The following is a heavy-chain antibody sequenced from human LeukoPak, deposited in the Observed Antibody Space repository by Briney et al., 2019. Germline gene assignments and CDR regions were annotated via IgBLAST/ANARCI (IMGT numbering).Heavy chain of an antibody. CDR2: INHSGST. Sequence: PSETLSLTCAVYGGSFSGYYWSWIRQPPGKGLEWIGEINHSGSTNYNPSLKSRVTISVDTSKNQLSLKLSSVTAADTAVYYCARVSEYYYYGMDVWGQGTTVTVSS. CDR3: ARVSEYYYYGMDV. J-gene: IGHJ6*02. CDR1: GGSFSGYY. V-gene: IGHV4-34*01.